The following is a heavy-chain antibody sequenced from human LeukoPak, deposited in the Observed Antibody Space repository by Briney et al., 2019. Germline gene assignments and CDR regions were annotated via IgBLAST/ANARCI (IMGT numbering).Heavy chain of an antibody. CDR1: GFTFSSYA. J-gene: IGHJ4*02. CDR3: ARDLFISYIVVGGSCWGY. Sequence: GGSLRLSCAASGFTFSSYAMHWVRQAPGKGLEWVAVISYDGSNKYYADSVKGRFTISRDNSKNTLYLQMNSLRAEDTAVYYCARDLFISYIVVGGSCWGYWGQGTLVTVSS. V-gene: IGHV3-30-3*01. D-gene: IGHD2-15*01. CDR2: ISYDGSNK.